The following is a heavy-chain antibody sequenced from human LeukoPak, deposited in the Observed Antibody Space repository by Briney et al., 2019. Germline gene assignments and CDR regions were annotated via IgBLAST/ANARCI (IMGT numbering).Heavy chain of an antibody. Sequence: GGSLRLSCAASGFTFSSYGMHWVRQAPGKGLEWVAVISYDGSNKYYADSVKGRFTISRDNSKNTLYLQMNSLRAEDTAVYYCARDRGDYPLDYWGQGTLVTVSS. CDR1: GFTFSSYG. J-gene: IGHJ4*02. D-gene: IGHD4-17*01. CDR2: ISYDGSNK. CDR3: ARDRGDYPLDY. V-gene: IGHV3-30*03.